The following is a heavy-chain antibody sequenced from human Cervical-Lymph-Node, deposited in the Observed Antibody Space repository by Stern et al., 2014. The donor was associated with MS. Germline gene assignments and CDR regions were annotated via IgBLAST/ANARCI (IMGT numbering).Heavy chain of an antibody. CDR2: IYHSGST. V-gene: IGHV4-4*02. D-gene: IGHD4-17*01. Sequence: QVQLQESGPGLVKPSGTLSLTCAVSGGSISSSNWWSWVRQPPGKGLEWIGEIYHSGSTNYNPSLKSRVTISVEKSKNQSSLKLSSVTAADTAVYYCARYGDTAGKSRLYYFDYWGQGTLVTVSS. CDR3: ARYGDTAGKSRLYYFDY. CDR1: GGSISSSNW. J-gene: IGHJ4*02.